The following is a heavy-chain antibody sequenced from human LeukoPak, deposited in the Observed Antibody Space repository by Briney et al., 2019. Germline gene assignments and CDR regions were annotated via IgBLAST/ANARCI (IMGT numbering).Heavy chain of an antibody. CDR2: IWYDGSNK. CDR1: GFTFSNYG. V-gene: IGHV3-33*06. D-gene: IGHD4-17*01. Sequence: GRSLRLSCAASGFTFSNYGMHWVRQAPGKGLEWVAVIWYDGSNKYYADSVKGRFAISRDNSKNTLYLQMNSLRAEDTAVCYCAKVGHGDYYLDYWGQGTLVTVSS. CDR3: AKVGHGDYYLDY. J-gene: IGHJ4*02.